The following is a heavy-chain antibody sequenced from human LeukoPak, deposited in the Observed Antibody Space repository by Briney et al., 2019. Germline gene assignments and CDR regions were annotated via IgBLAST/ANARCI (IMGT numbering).Heavy chain of an antibody. CDR1: GFTFSSYA. D-gene: IGHD6-13*01. J-gene: IGHJ2*01. Sequence: GRSLRLSCAASGFTFSSYAMHWVRQAPGKGLEWVAVISYDGSNKYYADSVKGRFTISRDNAKNSLYLQMNSLRAEDTAVYYCAGSSSDWYFDLWGRGTLVTVSS. V-gene: IGHV3-30-3*01. CDR3: AGSSSDWYFDL. CDR2: ISYDGSNK.